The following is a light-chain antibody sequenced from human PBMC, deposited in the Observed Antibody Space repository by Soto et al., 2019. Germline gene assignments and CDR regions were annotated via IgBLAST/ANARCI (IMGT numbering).Light chain of an antibody. CDR3: QQRGNWPLT. J-gene: IGKJ1*01. V-gene: IGKV3-11*01. CDR1: QSVSSY. Sequence: EIVLTQSPATLSLSPGERATLSCRASQSVSSYFAWYQQKPGHAPRLLIYDASNRATGIPARFSGSGSGTXXXXXXXXLDHEDFAVYYCQQRGNWPLTFGRGTKVEIK. CDR2: DAS.